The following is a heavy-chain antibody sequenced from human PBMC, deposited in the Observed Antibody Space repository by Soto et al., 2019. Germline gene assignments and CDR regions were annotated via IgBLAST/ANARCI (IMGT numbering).Heavy chain of an antibody. CDR1: GGTFSSYA. Sequence: QVQLVQSGAEVKKPGSSVKVSCKASGGTFSSYAISWVRQAPGQGLEWMGGIIPIFGTANYAQKFQGRVTITADESTSTAYMELSSLRSEDTAVYYCAREVYYDILTGYSQAKGLDYWGQGTLVTVSS. J-gene: IGHJ4*02. CDR3: AREVYYDILTGYSQAKGLDY. CDR2: IIPIFGTA. V-gene: IGHV1-69*01. D-gene: IGHD3-9*01.